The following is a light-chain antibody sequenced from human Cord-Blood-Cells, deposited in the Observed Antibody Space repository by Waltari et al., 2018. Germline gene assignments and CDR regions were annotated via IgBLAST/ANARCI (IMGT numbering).Light chain of an antibody. J-gene: IGLJ2*01. CDR2: QDS. CDR1: KLGDKY. Sequence: SYELTQPPSVSVSPGQTASITCSGDKLGDKYACWYQQKPGQSPVLVIYQDSKRPSGIPLRFSGSNAGNTATLTISGTQAMDEADYYCQAWDSSTAHVVFGGGTKLTVL. V-gene: IGLV3-1*01. CDR3: QAWDSSTAHVV.